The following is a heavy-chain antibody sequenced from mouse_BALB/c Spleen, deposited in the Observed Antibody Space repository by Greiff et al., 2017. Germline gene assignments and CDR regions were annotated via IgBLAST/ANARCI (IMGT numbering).Heavy chain of an antibody. CDR3: ARIYYYGSSYPLRAMDY. V-gene: IGHV1-87*01. D-gene: IGHD1-1*01. J-gene: IGHJ4*01. CDR1: GYTFTSYW. CDR2: IYPGDGDT. Sequence: VKLQESGAELARPGASVKLSCKASGYTFTSYWMQWVKQRPGQGLEWIGAIYPGDGDTRYTQKFKGKATLTADKSSSTAYMQLSSLASEDSAVYYCARIYYYGSSYPLRAMDYWGQGTSVTVSS.